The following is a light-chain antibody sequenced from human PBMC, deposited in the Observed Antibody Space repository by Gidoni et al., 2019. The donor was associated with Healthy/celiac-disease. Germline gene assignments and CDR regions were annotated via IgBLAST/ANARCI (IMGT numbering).Light chain of an antibody. J-gene: IGKJ3*01. CDR3: QQYGSSIFT. Sequence: DMVLTQSPGTLSLSPGERATLSCRASQSVSSSRLLIYGASSRATGIPDRFSGSGSGTDFTLTISRLEPEDFAVYYCQQYGSSIFTFGPGTKVEIK. V-gene: IGKV3-20*01. CDR1: QSVSSS. CDR2: GAS.